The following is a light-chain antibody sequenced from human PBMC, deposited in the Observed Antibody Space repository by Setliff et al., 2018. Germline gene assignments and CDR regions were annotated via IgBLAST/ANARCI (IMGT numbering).Light chain of an antibody. V-gene: IGLV2-14*03. CDR3: LSYTSKTTHAL. CDR2: EVS. Sequence: QSALAQPASVSGSPGQSITIPCSGTSSDVGSYDLVSWYQQHPGKAPKLMIYEVSKRPSGVSDRFSGSKSGNTASLTISGLQAEDEADYYCLSYTSKTTHALFGGGTKVTVL. CDR1: SSDVGSYDL. J-gene: IGLJ2*01.